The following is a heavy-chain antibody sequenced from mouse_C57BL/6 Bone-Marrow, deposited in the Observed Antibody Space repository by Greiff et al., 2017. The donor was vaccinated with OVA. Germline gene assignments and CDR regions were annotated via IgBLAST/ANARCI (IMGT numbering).Heavy chain of an antibody. Sequence: VQLQQPGAELVKPGASVKLSCKASGYTFTSYWMQWVKQRPGQGLEWIGEIDPSDSYTNYNQKFKGKATLTVDTSSSTAYMQLSSLKSEDSAVFSFAGITTVWYFDGGGTGTTVTVSS. D-gene: IGHD1-1*01. J-gene: IGHJ1*03. V-gene: IGHV1-50*01. CDR1: GYTFTSYW. CDR2: IDPSDSYT. CDR3: AGITTVWYFDG.